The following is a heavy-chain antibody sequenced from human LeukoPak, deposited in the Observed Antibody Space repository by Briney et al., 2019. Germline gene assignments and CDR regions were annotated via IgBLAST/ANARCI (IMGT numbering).Heavy chain of an antibody. Sequence: PSETLSLTCAVYGGSFSGYYWSWIRQPPGKGLEWIGEINHSGSTNYNPSLKSRVTISVDTSKNQFSLKLSSVTAADTAVYYCARVATRTRTRFDPWGQGTLVTVSP. J-gene: IGHJ5*02. V-gene: IGHV4-34*01. D-gene: IGHD1-26*01. CDR3: ARVATRTRTRFDP. CDR2: INHSGST. CDR1: GGSFSGYY.